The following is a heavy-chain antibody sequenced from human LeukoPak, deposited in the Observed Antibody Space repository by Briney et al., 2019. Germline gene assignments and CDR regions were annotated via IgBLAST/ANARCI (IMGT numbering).Heavy chain of an antibody. CDR3: ARAYSRSYSHFDD. V-gene: IGHV4-4*09. J-gene: IGHJ4*02. CDR1: GGSISSYY. CDR2: IYTSGST. Sequence: SETLSLTCTVSGGSISSYYWSWIRQPPGKGLEWIGYIYTSGSTNYNPSLKSRVTISVDTSKNQFSLRLSSVTAEDTAMYFCARAYSRSYSHFDDWGQGTLVTVSS. D-gene: IGHD1-26*01.